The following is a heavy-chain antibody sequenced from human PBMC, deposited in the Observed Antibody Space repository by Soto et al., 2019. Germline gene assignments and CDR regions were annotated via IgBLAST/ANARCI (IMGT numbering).Heavy chain of an antibody. CDR2: SAPHSGRT. D-gene: IGHD3-10*01. CDR1: GYAFTSYG. Sequence: QVQLVQSGPEVKKPGASVRVSCMTSGYAFTSYGVNWVRQAPGQALAWMGGSAPHSGRTTYLPKFRGRVTITADAATNTAYMELGSLSSDDTGIYFCARAATGSYHSAYWGQGTVVTVSS. V-gene: IGHV1-18*04. J-gene: IGHJ4*02. CDR3: ARAATGSYHSAY.